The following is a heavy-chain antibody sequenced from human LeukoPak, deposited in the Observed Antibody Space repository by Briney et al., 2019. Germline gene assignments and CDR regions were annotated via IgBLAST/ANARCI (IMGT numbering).Heavy chain of an antibody. CDR3: VRGVTIYDSSGYFDY. Sequence: GGSLRLSCAASGFSFSVCAMHWVSQAPGKGLEWVATISYDGNNKHYTDSVEGRFTISRGNSKNTLYLQMNTLKIEDTAMYYCVRGVTIYDSSGYFDYWGQGTLVTVSS. CDR2: ISYDGNNK. D-gene: IGHD3-22*01. V-gene: IGHV3-30-3*01. J-gene: IGHJ4*02. CDR1: GFSFSVCA.